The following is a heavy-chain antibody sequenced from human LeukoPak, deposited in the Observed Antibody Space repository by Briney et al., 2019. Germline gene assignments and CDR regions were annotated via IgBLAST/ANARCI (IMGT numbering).Heavy chain of an antibody. CDR2: ISSSGSTI. D-gene: IGHD3-22*01. CDR1: GFTFSDYY. J-gene: IGHJ3*02. Sequence: PGGSLRLSCAASGFTFSDYYMSWIRQAPGKGLEWVSYISSSGSTIYYADSVKGRFTISRDNAKNSLYLQMNSLRAEDTAVYYCARAEYNMIVVVIKAFDIWGQGTMVTVSS. CDR3: ARAEYNMIVVVIKAFDI. V-gene: IGHV3-11*04.